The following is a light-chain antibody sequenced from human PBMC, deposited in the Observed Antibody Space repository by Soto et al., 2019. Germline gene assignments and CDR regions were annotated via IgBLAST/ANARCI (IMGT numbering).Light chain of an antibody. CDR1: QTIRGL. Sequence: EIVLTQSPATLSLSPGERATLSCRTSQTIRGLLNWYQQRPGQAPRLLIYDTSNRTTDITARFSGSGSGTDFILTISSLDPEDFGVYFCQQRHNWPITFGQGTRLDSK. V-gene: IGKV3-11*01. CDR2: DTS. J-gene: IGKJ5*01. CDR3: QQRHNWPIT.